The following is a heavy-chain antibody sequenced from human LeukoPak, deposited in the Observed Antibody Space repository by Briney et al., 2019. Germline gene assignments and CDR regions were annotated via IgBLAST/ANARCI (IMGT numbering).Heavy chain of an antibody. CDR1: GASMSTHY. V-gene: IGHV4-59*11. CDR3: ATIRRGSIYGYFDL. J-gene: IGHJ4*02. CDR2: LLDSWRT. D-gene: IGHD5-18*01. Sequence: SGTLSLTCTVSGASMSTHYWSWLRQPPGKGLEWIGYLLDSWRTKDNPSLQSRVTLSADTSNNQFSLRLTYGPDADTAVYYCATIRRGSIYGYFDLWGQGILVTVSS.